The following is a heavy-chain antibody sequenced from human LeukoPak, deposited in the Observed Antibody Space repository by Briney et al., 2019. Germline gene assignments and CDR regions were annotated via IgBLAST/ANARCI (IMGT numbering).Heavy chain of an antibody. CDR1: KFTFSNAW. V-gene: IGHV3-7*01. CDR3: SRDFQGY. J-gene: IGHJ4*02. CDR2: TKEDGSEK. Sequence: PGGSLRLSCAVSKFTFSNAWMSWVRQAPGKGLEWLARTKEDGSEKYYVDSVKGRFTISRDNAKNALHLEMNSLRAEDTAVYYCSRDFQGYWGQGILVTVSS.